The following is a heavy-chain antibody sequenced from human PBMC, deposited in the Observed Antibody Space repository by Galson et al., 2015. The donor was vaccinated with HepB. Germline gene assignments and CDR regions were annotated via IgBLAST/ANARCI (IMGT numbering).Heavy chain of an antibody. J-gene: IGHJ4*02. CDR3: ARGVVPYYYDSSGLFDY. Sequence: SVKVSCKASGYTFTGYYMHWVRQAPGQGLEWMGWINPNSGGTNYAQKFQGWVTMTRDTSISTAYMELSRLRSDDTAVYYCARGVVPYYYDSSGLFDYWGQGTLVTVSS. CDR1: GYTFTGYY. D-gene: IGHD3-22*01. V-gene: IGHV1-2*04. CDR2: INPNSGGT.